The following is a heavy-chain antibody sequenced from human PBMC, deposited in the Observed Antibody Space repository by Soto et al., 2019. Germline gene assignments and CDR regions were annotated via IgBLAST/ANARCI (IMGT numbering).Heavy chain of an antibody. CDR1: GYTFTSYY. CDR2: INPGGGST. Sequence: QVQLVQSGAEVKEPGASVKVSCRASGYTFTSYYIHWVRQAPGQGLEWMGIINPGGGSTSSARKFRCRITVTRDTSTSTVYMELHGLRSEDTAVYYCAGDPNLELTYHYYGMDVWGQGTTVTVPS. D-gene: IGHD1-26*01. V-gene: IGHV1-46*01. J-gene: IGHJ6*02. CDR3: AGDPNLELTYHYYGMDV.